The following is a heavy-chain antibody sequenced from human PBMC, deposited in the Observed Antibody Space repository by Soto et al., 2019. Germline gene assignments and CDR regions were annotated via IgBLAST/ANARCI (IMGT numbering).Heavy chain of an antibody. V-gene: IGHV2-26*01. CDR2: IFSNDEK. CDR1: GFSLSNARMG. Sequence: VFSKESGPVLVKPTETLTLTCTVSGFSLSNARMGVSWIRQPPGKALEWLAHIFSNDEKSYSTSLKSRLTISKDTSKSQVVLTMTNMDPVDTATYYCARITYSSSWGDAFDIWGQGTMVTVSS. J-gene: IGHJ3*02. CDR3: ARITYSSSWGDAFDI. D-gene: IGHD6-13*01.